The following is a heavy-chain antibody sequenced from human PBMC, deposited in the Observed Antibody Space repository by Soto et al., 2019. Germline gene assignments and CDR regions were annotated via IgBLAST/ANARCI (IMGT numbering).Heavy chain of an antibody. D-gene: IGHD3-10*01. CDR2: IYYSGST. CDR1: GGSISSSSYY. V-gene: IGHV4-39*01. Sequence: SETLSLTFIVSGGSISSSSYYWGWIRQPPGKGLEWIGSIYYSGSTYYNPSLKSRVTISVDTSKNQFSLKLSSVTAADTAVYYCARPGITMVRGVIITDYYYGMDVWGQGTTVT. J-gene: IGHJ6*02. CDR3: ARPGITMVRGVIITDYYYGMDV.